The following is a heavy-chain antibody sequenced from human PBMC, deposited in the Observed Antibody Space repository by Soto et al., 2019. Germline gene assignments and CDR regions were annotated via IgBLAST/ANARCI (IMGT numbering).Heavy chain of an antibody. V-gene: IGHV1-18*01. CDR1: GYTFTSYG. CDR2: ISAYNGNT. Sequence: ASVKVSCKASGYTFTSYGISWVRQAPGQGLERMGWISAYNGNTNYAQKLQGRVTMTTDTSTSTAYMEPRSLRSYNTAVYYCASSTGVVVECMDVWGKGTTVTVS. CDR3: ASSTGVVVECMDV. J-gene: IGHJ6*03. D-gene: IGHD2-2*01.